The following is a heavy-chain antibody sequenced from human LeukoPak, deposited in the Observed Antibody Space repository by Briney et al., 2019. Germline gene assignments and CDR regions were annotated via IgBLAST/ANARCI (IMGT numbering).Heavy chain of an antibody. CDR1: GFTFTNYA. CDR3: ARHDSYIPY. CDR2: ISDVEKIP. V-gene: IGHV3-23*01. J-gene: IGHJ4*02. Sequence: LSGGSLRLSCAASGFTFTNYAMSWVRQAPGKGLEWVSGISDVEKIPYYSDSVKGRFTISRDNSKKTVYLQMNNLRAEDTAVYFCARHDSYIPYWGQGIPVTVSS. D-gene: IGHD3-10*01.